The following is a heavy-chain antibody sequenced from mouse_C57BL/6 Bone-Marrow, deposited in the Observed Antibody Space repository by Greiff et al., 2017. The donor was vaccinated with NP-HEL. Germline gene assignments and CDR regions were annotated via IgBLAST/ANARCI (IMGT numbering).Heavy chain of an antibody. J-gene: IGHJ2*01. CDR3: ARHWDDY. V-gene: IGHV1-81*01. CDR2: IYPGSGTP. D-gene: IGHD4-1*01. Sequence: VKLQQSGAELARPGASVNLSCKASGYPFTSYGITWVKQRPGPGLAWIGEIYPGSGTPYYNEKFKGKATLTADKSSSTAYMELRSLTSEDSAVYFCARHWDDYWGQGTTLTVSS. CDR1: GYPFTSYG.